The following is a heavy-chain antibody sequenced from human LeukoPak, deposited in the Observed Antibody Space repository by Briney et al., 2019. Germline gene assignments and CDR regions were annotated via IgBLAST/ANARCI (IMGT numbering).Heavy chain of an antibody. CDR1: GFTLDDYA. CDR3: AKDITPDSSGYSTFDY. D-gene: IGHD3-22*01. J-gene: IGHJ4*02. Sequence: PGGSLRLSCAASGFTLDDYAMHWVRQAPGRGLEWVSGITWNSGSIGYADFVKGRLTISRDNAKNSLYLQMNSLRAEDTALYYCAKDITPDSSGYSTFDYWGQGTLVTVSS. V-gene: IGHV3-9*01. CDR2: ITWNSGSI.